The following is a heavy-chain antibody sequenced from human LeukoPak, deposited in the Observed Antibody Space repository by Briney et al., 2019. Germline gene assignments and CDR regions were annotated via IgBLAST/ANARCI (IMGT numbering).Heavy chain of an antibody. D-gene: IGHD3-10*01. V-gene: IGHV4-34*01. CDR1: GGSFSGYY. CDR2: INHSGST. J-gene: IGHJ4*02. CDR3: ARRYYGSGSYYNVIWYFDY. Sequence: SETLSLTCAVYGGSFSGYYWSWIRQPPGKGLEWIGEINHSGSTNYNPSLKSRVTISVDTSKNQFSLKLSSVTAADTAVYYCARRYYGSGSYYNVIWYFDYWGQGTLVAVSS.